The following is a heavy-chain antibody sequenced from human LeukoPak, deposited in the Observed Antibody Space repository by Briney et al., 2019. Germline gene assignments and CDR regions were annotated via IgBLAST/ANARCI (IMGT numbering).Heavy chain of an antibody. J-gene: IGHJ4*02. V-gene: IGHV1-8*01. D-gene: IGHD6-19*01. CDR2: MNPNSGNT. Sequence: ASVKVSCKTSGYTFTSCDINWVRQATGQGLEWMGWMNPNSGNTGYGQSFQGRITMTRDISIGTAYMELSNLTSEDTAIYYCTRGSSGRRDNWGQGTLVTVSA. CDR1: GYTFTSCD. CDR3: TRGSSGRRDN.